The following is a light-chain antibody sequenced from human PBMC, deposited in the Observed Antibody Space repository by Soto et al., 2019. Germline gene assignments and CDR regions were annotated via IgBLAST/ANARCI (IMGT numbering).Light chain of an antibody. V-gene: IGKV1-5*01. CDR3: QQCYMGWT. Sequence: DIQMTHSPSTLSASVGDRVTITCRASQSISRSLAWYQHQPGKAPKLLIYDASSLESGVPSRFSGIGSGTEFTLSISSLQPEDFGTYYCQQCYMGWTFGQGTKVDIK. CDR2: DAS. J-gene: IGKJ1*01. CDR1: QSISRS.